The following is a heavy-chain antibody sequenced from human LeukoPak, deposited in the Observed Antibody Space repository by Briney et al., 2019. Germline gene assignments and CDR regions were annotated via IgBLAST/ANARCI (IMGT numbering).Heavy chain of an antibody. Sequence: SETLSLTCTVSGGSISSYYWSWIRQPPGKGLEWIGYIYYSGSTNYNPSLKRRVTISVDTSKNQFSLKLSSVTAADTAVYYCARHVETIRRYYGMDVWGQGTTVTVSS. CDR1: GGSISSYY. CDR3: ARHVETIRRYYGMDV. J-gene: IGHJ6*02. V-gene: IGHV4-59*08. D-gene: IGHD5-12*01. CDR2: IYYSGST.